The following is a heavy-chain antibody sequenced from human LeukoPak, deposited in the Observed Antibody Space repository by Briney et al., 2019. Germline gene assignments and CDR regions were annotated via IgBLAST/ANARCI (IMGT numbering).Heavy chain of an antibody. Sequence: SETLSLTCAVYGGSFSGYYWSWIRQPPGKGLEWIGEINHSGSTNYNPSLKSRVTISVDTSKNQFSLKLSSVTAADTAVYYCARAPEYYDSSGPFDYWGQGTLVTVSS. D-gene: IGHD3-22*01. J-gene: IGHJ4*02. CDR3: ARAPEYYDSSGPFDY. V-gene: IGHV4-34*01. CDR2: INHSGST. CDR1: GGSFSGYY.